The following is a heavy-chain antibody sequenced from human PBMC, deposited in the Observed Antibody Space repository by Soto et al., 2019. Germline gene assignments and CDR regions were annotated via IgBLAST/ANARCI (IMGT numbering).Heavy chain of an antibody. J-gene: IGHJ4*02. D-gene: IGHD5-12*01. Sequence: AGGSLRLSCAASGFSISAYAMHWVRQAPGKGLEWVAIISPDGNGKYYAGSVRGRFTISRDTSKNTLYLQMNSLRVEDTAVYYCARDRAEYSGFDYPAYWGQGTLVNVSS. CDR3: ARDRAEYSGFDYPAY. CDR1: GFSISAYA. CDR2: ISPDGNGK. V-gene: IGHV3-30-3*01.